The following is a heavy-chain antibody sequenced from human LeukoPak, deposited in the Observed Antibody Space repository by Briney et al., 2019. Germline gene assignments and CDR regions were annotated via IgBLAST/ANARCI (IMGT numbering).Heavy chain of an antibody. J-gene: IGHJ5*02. CDR2: INPNSGST. CDR1: GYTFTGYY. V-gene: IGHV1-2*02. Sequence: ASVKVSCKASGYTFTGYYMHWVRQAPGQGLEWMGWINPNSGSTNYAQKFQGRVTMTRDTSISTAYMELSRLRSDDTAVYYCAKEQDYCSSTSCYTGIDPWGQGTLVTVSS. D-gene: IGHD2-2*02. CDR3: AKEQDYCSSTSCYTGIDP.